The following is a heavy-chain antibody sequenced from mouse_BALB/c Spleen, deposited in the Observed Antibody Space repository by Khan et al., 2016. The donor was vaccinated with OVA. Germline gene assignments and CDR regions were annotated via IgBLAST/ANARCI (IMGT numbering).Heavy chain of an antibody. CDR1: GHTFTKYE. J-gene: IGHJ4*01. CDR3: ARPPYFSYVLDN. CDR2: INTYTGQP. V-gene: IGHV9-3-1*01. Sequence: QIQLVQSGPELKKPGETVKISCKASGHTFTKYEMNWVKQAPGKGLKWMGWINTYTGQPTYADDFNGRFAFSLETSASTAYLQINNLKNEDTATYFCARPPYFSYVLDNWGQGTSVTVSS. D-gene: IGHD2-10*01.